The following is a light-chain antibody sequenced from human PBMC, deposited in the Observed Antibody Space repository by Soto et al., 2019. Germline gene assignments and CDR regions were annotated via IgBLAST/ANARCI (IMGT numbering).Light chain of an antibody. CDR2: SNN. Sequence: QSVLTQPPSASGTPGQRVTISCSGSRSNIGSNAVHWYQQLPGTAPKLLLYSNNQRPSGVPDRFSGSNSGASASLAIRGLQSEDEAAYFCAAWDDSLNGVVFGGGTKLTVL. V-gene: IGLV1-44*01. CDR3: AAWDDSLNGVV. J-gene: IGLJ2*01. CDR1: RSNIGSNA.